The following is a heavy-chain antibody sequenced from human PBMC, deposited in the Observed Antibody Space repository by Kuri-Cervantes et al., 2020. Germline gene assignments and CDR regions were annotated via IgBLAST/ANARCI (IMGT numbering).Heavy chain of an antibody. CDR2: ISWNSGSI. D-gene: IGHD6-19*01. CDR1: GFTFDDYA. J-gene: IGHJ3*02. Sequence: GGSLRLSCAASGFTFDDYAMHWVRQAPGKGLEWVSGISWNSGSIGYADSVKGRFTISRDNAKNSLYLQMNSLRAEDTAVYYCAGAQIPQWLGAFDIWGQGTMVTVSS. V-gene: IGHV3-9*01. CDR3: AGAQIPQWLGAFDI.